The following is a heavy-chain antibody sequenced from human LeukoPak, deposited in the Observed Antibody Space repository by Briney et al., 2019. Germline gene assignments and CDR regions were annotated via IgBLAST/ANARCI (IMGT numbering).Heavy chain of an antibody. CDR2: IKQDGSEK. Sequence: PGGSPRLSCAASGFTFSSFWMSWVRQAPGKGLEWVANIKQDGSEKYYVDSVKGRFTISRDNAKNSLYLQMNSLRAEDTAVYYCTRPSTVTTQYSWGQGTLVTVSS. J-gene: IGHJ4*02. V-gene: IGHV3-7*01. CDR1: GFTFSSFW. D-gene: IGHD4-17*01. CDR3: TRPSTVTTQYS.